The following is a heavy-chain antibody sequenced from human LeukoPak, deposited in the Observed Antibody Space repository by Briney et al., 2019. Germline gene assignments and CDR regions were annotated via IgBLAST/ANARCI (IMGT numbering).Heavy chain of an antibody. J-gene: IGHJ5*02. Sequence: PSETLSLTCTVSGGSISSYYWGWIRQPPGKGLEWIGSIYYSGSTYYNPSLKSRVTISVDTSKNQFSLKLSSVTAADTAVYYCARDPGYSYGYHWGQGTLVTVSS. CDR1: GGSISSYY. V-gene: IGHV4-39*07. CDR3: ARDPGYSYGYH. D-gene: IGHD5-18*01. CDR2: IYYSGST.